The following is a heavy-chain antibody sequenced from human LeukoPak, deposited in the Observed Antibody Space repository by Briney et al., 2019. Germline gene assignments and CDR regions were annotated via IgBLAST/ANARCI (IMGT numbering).Heavy chain of an antibody. Sequence: GGSLRLSCAASGFTFSSYGMHWVRQAPGKGLEWVAVISYDGSNKYYADFVKGRSTISRDNSKNTLYLQMNSLRAEDTAVYYCAKDPGWGDYWGQGTLVTVSS. D-gene: IGHD3-16*01. CDR2: ISYDGSNK. V-gene: IGHV3-30*18. CDR3: AKDPGWGDY. CDR1: GFTFSSYG. J-gene: IGHJ4*02.